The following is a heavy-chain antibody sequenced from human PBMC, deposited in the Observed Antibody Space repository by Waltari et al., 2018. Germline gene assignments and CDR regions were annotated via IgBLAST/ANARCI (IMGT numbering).Heavy chain of an antibody. D-gene: IGHD4-17*01. CDR3: ARVTTVRLFDY. V-gene: IGHV4-34*01. CDR1: GGSFIDYY. Sequence: QVQLQQWGAGLVKPSEPLSLTCAGSGGSFIDYYWSWIRQSPGKGLEWIGEINHNGDTNYNPSLKSRVTFSVDTSKSQISLRLNSVTAADTALYFCARVTTVRLFDYWGQGTQVTVSS. CDR2: INHNGDT. J-gene: IGHJ4*02.